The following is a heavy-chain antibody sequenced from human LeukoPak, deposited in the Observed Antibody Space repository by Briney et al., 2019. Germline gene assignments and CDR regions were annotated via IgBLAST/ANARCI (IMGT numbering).Heavy chain of an antibody. D-gene: IGHD6-13*01. CDR2: IYYTGST. CDR1: GGSISSYY. V-gene: IGHV4-59*01. Sequence: SETLSLTCTLAGGSISSYYWSWIRQPPGKALEWIGYIYYTGSTSYNPSLTSRVTISVDTSKNQFSLKLSSVTAADTAIYYCARDRAAGIFDYWGQGTPVTVSS. J-gene: IGHJ4*02. CDR3: ARDRAAGIFDY.